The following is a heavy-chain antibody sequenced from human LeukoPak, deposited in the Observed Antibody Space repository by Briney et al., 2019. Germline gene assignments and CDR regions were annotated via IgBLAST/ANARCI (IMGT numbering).Heavy chain of an antibody. V-gene: IGHV3-21*01. J-gene: IGHJ3*02. CDR3: AREGEIVGATILCAFDI. D-gene: IGHD1-26*01. CDR1: GFTFSSYS. Sequence: PGGSLRLSYAASGFTFSSYSMNWVRQAPGKGLEWVSSISSSSSYIYYADSVKGRFTISRDNAKNSLYLQMNSLRAEDTAVYYCAREGEIVGATILCAFDIWGQGTMVTVSS. CDR2: ISSSSSYI.